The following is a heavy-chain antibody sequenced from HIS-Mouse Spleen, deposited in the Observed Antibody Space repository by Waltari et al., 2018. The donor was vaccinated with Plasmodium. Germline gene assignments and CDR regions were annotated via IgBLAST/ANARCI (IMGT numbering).Heavy chain of an antibody. V-gene: IGHV4-38-2*02. J-gene: IGHJ5*02. CDR2: IYHSGST. CDR3: ARGVGYSSSWYWFDP. CDR1: GYSISRGYY. Sequence: QVQLQESGPGLVKPSETLSLTCPVSGYSISRGYYWGWIRQPPGKGLEWIGSIYHSGSTYYNPSLKSRVTISVDTSKNQFSLKLSSVTAADTAVYYCARGVGYSSSWYWFDPWGQGTLVTVSS. D-gene: IGHD6-13*01.